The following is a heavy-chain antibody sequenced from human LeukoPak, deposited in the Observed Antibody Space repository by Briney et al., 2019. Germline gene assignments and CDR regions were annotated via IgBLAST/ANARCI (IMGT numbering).Heavy chain of an antibody. D-gene: IGHD3-10*01. CDR1: GFTFSSYA. CDR2: ISYDGSNK. CDR3: ASGWSMVRGPGAWDY. J-gene: IGHJ4*02. Sequence: PGGSLRLSCAASGFTFSSYAMHWVRQAPGKGLEWVAVISYDGSNKYYADSVKGRFTISSDNSKNTLYLQMNSLRAEDTAVYYCASGWSMVRGPGAWDYWGQGTLVTVSS. V-gene: IGHV3-30*04.